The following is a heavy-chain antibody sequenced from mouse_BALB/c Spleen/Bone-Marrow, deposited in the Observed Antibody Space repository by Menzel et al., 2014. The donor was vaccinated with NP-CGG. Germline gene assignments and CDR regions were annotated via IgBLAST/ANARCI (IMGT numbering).Heavy chain of an antibody. CDR3: ARDENYDIYWYFDV. CDR1: GFTFTDYY. D-gene: IGHD1-1*01. J-gene: IGHJ1*01. CDR2: IRNKANGYTA. Sequence: EVMLVESGGGLVQPGGSLRLSCATSGFTFTDYYMSWVRQTPGKALEWLVFIRNKANGYTADYSVSVKGRFTISRDNSQNILYLQMNTLRAEDSATYYCARDENYDIYWYFDVWGAGTTVTVSS. V-gene: IGHV7-3*02.